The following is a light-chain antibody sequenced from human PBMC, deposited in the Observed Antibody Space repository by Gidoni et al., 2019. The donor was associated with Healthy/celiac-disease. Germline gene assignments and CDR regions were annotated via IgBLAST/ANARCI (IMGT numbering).Light chain of an antibody. CDR3: QQNNSYPLT. Sequence: DIQMTQSPSTLSASVGDRVTITCRASQSISSWLAWYQQKPGKAPKPLIYKASSLESGVPSRFISSGSGTEFTLTISSLQPDDFATYYCQQNNSYPLTFGGGTKVEIK. CDR2: KAS. CDR1: QSISSW. J-gene: IGKJ4*01. V-gene: IGKV1-5*03.